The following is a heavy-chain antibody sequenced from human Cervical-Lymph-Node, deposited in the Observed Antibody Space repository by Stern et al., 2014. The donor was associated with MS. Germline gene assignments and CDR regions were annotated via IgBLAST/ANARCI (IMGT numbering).Heavy chain of an antibody. CDR1: GGTFSKFP. CDR3: ALSSETSDRWYSLGYDL. D-gene: IGHD6-13*01. Sequence: VQLVQSGAEVTKPGASGKVSCKASGGTFSKFPSSWVRQAPGQGLEWMGGIFPVFGTPTSAHEFRGSVTITADVSTSTVYMELSSLRSDDTAVYYCALSSETSDRWYSLGYDLWGQGTLVTVSS. V-gene: IGHV1-69*01. CDR2: IFPVFGTP. J-gene: IGHJ5*02.